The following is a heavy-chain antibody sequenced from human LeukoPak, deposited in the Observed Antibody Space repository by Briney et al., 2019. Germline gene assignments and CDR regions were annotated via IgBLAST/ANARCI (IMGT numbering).Heavy chain of an antibody. J-gene: IGHJ4*02. D-gene: IGHD3-22*01. Sequence: GGSLRLSCAASGFTLSRYAMHWVRQAPGKGLEWVAVISYDGRNKYQADSVKGRFTISRDNSKNTLYLQMNSLRAEDTAVYYCAGSYDSTGYFFLWGQGTLVTVSS. CDR3: AGSYDSTGYFFL. V-gene: IGHV3-30*04. CDR2: ISYDGRNK. CDR1: GFTLSRYA.